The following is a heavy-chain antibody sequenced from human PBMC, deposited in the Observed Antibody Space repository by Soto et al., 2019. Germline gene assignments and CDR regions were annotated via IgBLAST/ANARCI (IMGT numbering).Heavy chain of an antibody. D-gene: IGHD2-8*01. Sequence: GGSLRLSCAASGFTFSSYAMSWVRQAPGKGLEWVSAISGSGGSTYYADSVKGRFTISRDNSKNTLYLQMNSLRAEDTVVYYCATAPQSEVYASFDYWGQGTLVTVSS. J-gene: IGHJ4*02. CDR1: GFTFSSYA. CDR2: ISGSGGST. CDR3: ATAPQSEVYASFDY. V-gene: IGHV3-23*01.